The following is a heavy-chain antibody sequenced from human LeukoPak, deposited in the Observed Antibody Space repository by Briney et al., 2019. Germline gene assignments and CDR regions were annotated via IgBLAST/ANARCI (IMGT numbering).Heavy chain of an antibody. CDR2: FYWDDDK. CDR3: AHSLRADNCAGGSCYYFDQ. Sequence: KESGPTLVKPTQTLTLTCAFSGFSISTSGVGVGWIRQPPGKALAWLAIFYWDDDKRYSPSLKTRLTITRDTSKNQVVLTMANMDPMDTATYHCAHSLRADNCAGGSCYYFDQLGQGTLVTVSS. J-gene: IGHJ4*02. V-gene: IGHV2-5*02. CDR1: GFSISTSGVG. D-gene: IGHD2-15*01.